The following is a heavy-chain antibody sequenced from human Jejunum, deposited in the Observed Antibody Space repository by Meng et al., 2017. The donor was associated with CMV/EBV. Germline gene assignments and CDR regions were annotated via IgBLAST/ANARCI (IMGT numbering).Heavy chain of an antibody. V-gene: IGHV1-46*01. J-gene: IGHJ5*02. Sequence: TSGYSFTNFYIHWLRQAPGQGLGRMGMFVPDADVTEPAQSFHGRLTLTTATSTSTVYMELSGLTSADTATYYCASSRGADGPNWFDHWGQGTLVTVSS. CDR3: ASSRGADGPNWFDH. CDR2: FVPDADVT. CDR1: GYSFTNFY. D-gene: IGHD4/OR15-4a*01.